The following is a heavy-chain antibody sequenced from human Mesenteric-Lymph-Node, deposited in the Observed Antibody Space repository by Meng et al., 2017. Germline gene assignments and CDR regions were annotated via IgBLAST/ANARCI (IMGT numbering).Heavy chain of an antibody. J-gene: IGHJ5*02. Sequence: QPRQEPGPGLVKPSEALSLTCSVSGGSISTSGYYWGWIRQPPGKGLEWIGSIGHSGFTYYTPSLKSRVTVSIDTSRNQFSLWLTSVTAADTAVYYCVRSSGWVKTGFDPWGQGTLVTVSS. CDR1: GGSISTSGYY. CDR3: VRSSGWVKTGFDP. V-gene: IGHV4-39*01. CDR2: IGHSGFT. D-gene: IGHD6-19*01.